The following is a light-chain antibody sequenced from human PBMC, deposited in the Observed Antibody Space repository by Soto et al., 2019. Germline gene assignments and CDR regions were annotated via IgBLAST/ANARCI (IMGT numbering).Light chain of an antibody. V-gene: IGLV1-36*01. CDR1: SSNIGNNA. Sequence: QSALTQPPSVSAAPRQRVTISCSGSSSNIGNNAVNWYQQLPGKAPKLLIYYDDLLPSGVSDRFSGSKSGTSASLAISGLQSEDEADYYCAAWDDSLNGVVFGGGTKLTVL. J-gene: IGLJ2*01. CDR3: AAWDDSLNGVV. CDR2: YDD.